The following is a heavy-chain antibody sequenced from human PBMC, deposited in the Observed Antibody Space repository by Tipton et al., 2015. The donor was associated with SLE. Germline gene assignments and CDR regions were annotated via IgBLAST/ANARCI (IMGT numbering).Heavy chain of an antibody. J-gene: IGHJ3*02. V-gene: IGHV4-31*11. CDR2: IYYSGST. Sequence: LRLSCAVSGGSISSGGYYWSWIRQHPGKGLEWIGYIYYSGSTYYNPSLKSRVTISVDTSKNQFSLQLNSVTPEDTAVYYCARGFSSGYYYLDAFDIWGQGTMVTVSS. CDR3: ARGFSSGYYYLDAFDI. D-gene: IGHD3-22*01. CDR1: GGSISSGGYY.